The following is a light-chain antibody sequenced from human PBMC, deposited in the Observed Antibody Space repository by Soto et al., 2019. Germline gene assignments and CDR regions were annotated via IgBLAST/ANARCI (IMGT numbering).Light chain of an antibody. J-gene: IGLJ2*01. Sequence: QPVLTQSPSASASLGASVKLTCTLSSGHSNYAMAWHQQQSEKGPRYLMKLNSDGSHSKGDGIPDRFSGSSSGAERYLTISSLQSEDEADYYCQTWGSGIVVFGGGTKLTVL. V-gene: IGLV4-69*01. CDR3: QTWGSGIVV. CDR2: LNSDGSH. CDR1: SGHSNYA.